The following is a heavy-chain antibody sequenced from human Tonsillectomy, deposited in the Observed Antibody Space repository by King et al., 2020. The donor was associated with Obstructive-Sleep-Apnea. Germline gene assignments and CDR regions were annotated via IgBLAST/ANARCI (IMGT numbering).Heavy chain of an antibody. J-gene: IGHJ4*02. CDR3: ARGREEHYYGSVSYYNAY. CDR1: GGSFSGYY. Sequence: VQLQQWGAGLLKPSETLSLTCAVYGGSFSGYYWSWIRQPPGKGLEWIGEINHSGSTNYNPSLKSRVTISVDTPKNQFSLKLSSVTAADTAVYYCARGREEHYYGSVSYYNAYWGQGTLVTVSS. V-gene: IGHV4-34*01. D-gene: IGHD3-10*01. CDR2: INHSGST.